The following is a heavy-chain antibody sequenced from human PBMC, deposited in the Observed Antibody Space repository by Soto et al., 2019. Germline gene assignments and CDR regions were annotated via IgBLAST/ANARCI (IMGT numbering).Heavy chain of an antibody. CDR3: AKDGREYSSSSKVDY. D-gene: IGHD6-6*01. Sequence: TGGSLRLSCAASGFTFSLDGMHWARRAPGKGLEWVAVISYDGSRKYYADSVKGRFTISRDNSKNTLNLEMSSPRDEDTAVYYCAKDGREYSSSSKVDYWGQGTRVTVSS. CDR2: ISYDGSRK. J-gene: IGHJ4*02. V-gene: IGHV3-30*18. CDR1: GFTFSLDG.